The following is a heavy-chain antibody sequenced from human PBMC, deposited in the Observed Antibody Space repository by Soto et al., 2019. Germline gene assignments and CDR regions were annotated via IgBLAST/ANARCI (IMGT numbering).Heavy chain of an antibody. J-gene: IGHJ4*02. D-gene: IGHD3-10*01. CDR2: IYYSGST. V-gene: IGHV4-61*01. Sequence: SETLSLTCTVSGGSVSSGSYYWSWIRQPPGKGLEWIGYIYYSGSTNYNPSLKSRVTISVDTSKNQFSLKLSSVTAADTAVYYCAREVGVDTLEYYFDYWGQGTLVTVSS. CDR1: GGSVSSGSYY. CDR3: AREVGVDTLEYYFDY.